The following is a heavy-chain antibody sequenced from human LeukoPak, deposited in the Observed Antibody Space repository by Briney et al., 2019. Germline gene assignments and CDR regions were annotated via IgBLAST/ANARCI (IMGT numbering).Heavy chain of an antibody. Sequence: PSETLSLTCTVSGGSISSGSYYWGWIRQPPGKGLEWIGSIYYSGSTYYNPSLKSRVTISVDTSKNQFSLKLSSVTAADTAVYYCARDVTYYYDSSGPGVGYYYYYYMDVWGKGTTVTISS. CDR3: ARDVTYYYDSSGPGVGYYYYYYMDV. CDR1: GGSISSGSYY. J-gene: IGHJ6*03. V-gene: IGHV4-39*07. D-gene: IGHD3-22*01. CDR2: IYYSGST.